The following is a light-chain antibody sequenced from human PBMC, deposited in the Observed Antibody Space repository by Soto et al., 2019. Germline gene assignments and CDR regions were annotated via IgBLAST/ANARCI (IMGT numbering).Light chain of an antibody. V-gene: IGKV1-5*03. CDR1: QSISSR. CDR2: KAS. CDR3: QQYDSYPHT. Sequence: DIQMTQSPSTLSAYVGDRVTITCRASQSISSRLAWYQQRPGKAPKLLIYKASSLESGVPSRFSGSGSGTEFTLTISSLQPDDFATYYCQQYDSYPHTFGQGTKLEIK. J-gene: IGKJ2*01.